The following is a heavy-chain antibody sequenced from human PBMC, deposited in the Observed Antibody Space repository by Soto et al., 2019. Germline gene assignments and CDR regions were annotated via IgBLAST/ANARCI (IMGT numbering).Heavy chain of an antibody. D-gene: IGHD1-1*01. V-gene: IGHV4-39*01. J-gene: IGHJ4*02. CDR3: ATSQKGYNWNYFDH. CDR2: VFHTGFT. CDR1: SGSVSGSYYY. Sequence: PSETLSLTCAVSSGSVSGSYYYWAWLRQSPGKGPEWIGSVFHTGFTSYNPSLESRVSVSVDTSKSQFSLKLSAVTASDTAVYYCATSQKGYNWNYFDHWGQGALVTVSS.